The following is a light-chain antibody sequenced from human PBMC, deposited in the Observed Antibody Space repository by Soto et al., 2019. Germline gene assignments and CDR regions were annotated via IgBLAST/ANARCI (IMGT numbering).Light chain of an antibody. CDR2: DAS. Sequence: DIQMTQSPSSLSASVGDRVTITCQASHDISNYLNWYQQKPGEAPKLLIYDASNLETGVPSRFSGSGSWTDFTFTISSLQPEDIATYYCQQYDNLPPYTFGQGTKLEIK. CDR3: QQYDNLPPYT. J-gene: IGKJ2*01. V-gene: IGKV1-33*01. CDR1: HDISNY.